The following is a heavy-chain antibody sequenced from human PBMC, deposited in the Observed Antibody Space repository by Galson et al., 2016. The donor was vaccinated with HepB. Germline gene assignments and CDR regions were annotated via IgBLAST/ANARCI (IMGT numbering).Heavy chain of an antibody. CDR2: TYYRSKWYD. V-gene: IGHV6-1*01. CDR3: ARGASTVLPLARIFDS. J-gene: IGHJ4*02. CDR1: GDSVSNNSAA. Sequence: CAISGDSVSNNSAAWNWIRQSPSKGLEWLGRTYYRSKWYDDYALSVKSRISINPDTSRNQFSLQLNSVTPEDTAVYYCARGASTVLPLARIFDSWGQGTLVTVSS. D-gene: IGHD1-1*01.